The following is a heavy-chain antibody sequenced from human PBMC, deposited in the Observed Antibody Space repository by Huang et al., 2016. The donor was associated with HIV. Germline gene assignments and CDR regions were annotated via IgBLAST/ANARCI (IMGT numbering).Heavy chain of an antibody. Sequence: QVQLRQWGAGLVKPSETLSLTCAVYGGSFSGYYWTWIRQSPGKGLEWIGEINHSGKTKYQPSLKSRVTISKDTAKNQFSLQLTSVSAADTGVYFCAREKAADSAWYGVYYFDYWGEGALVTVTS. CDR3: AREKAADSAWYGVYYFDY. D-gene: IGHD6-19*01. CDR1: GGSFSGYY. J-gene: IGHJ4*02. CDR2: INHSGKT. V-gene: IGHV4-34*01.